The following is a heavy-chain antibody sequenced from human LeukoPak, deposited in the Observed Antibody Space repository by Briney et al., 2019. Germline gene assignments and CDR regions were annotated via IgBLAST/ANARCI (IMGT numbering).Heavy chain of an antibody. J-gene: IGHJ5*02. CDR3: AKEYGNWFDP. V-gene: IGHV3-9*01. Sequence: PGGSLRLSCAASGFTFDDYAMHWVRQAPGKGLEWVSGISWNSGSIGYADSVKGRFTISRDNAKNSLYLQMNSLRAEDTALYYCAKEYGNWFDPWGQGTLVTVSS. D-gene: IGHD4-17*01. CDR1: GFTFDDYA. CDR2: ISWNSGSI.